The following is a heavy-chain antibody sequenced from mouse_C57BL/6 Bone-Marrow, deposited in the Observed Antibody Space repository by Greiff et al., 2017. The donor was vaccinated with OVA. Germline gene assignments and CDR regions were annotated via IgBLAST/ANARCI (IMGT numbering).Heavy chain of an antibody. CDR3: ASGIYYYGSSLFDY. CDR1: GYAFSSSW. CDR2: IYPGDGDT. V-gene: IGHV1-82*01. Sequence: ESGPELVKPGASVKISCKASGYAFSSSWMNWVKQRPGKGLEWIGRIYPGDGDTNYNGKFKGKATLTADKSSSTAYMQLSSLTSEDSAVYFCASGIYYYGSSLFDYWGQGTTLTVSS. J-gene: IGHJ2*01. D-gene: IGHD1-1*01.